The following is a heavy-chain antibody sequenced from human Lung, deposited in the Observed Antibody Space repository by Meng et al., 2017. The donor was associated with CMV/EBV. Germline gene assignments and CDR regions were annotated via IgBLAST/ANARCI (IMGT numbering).Heavy chain of an antibody. Sequence: KAYGYTFSSYEINWVRQATGLGLEWMGWMDPNSGNTGYAQKFQGRVTFTRNTAISTAYMELSSLRSEDTAVYYCARARIAALLAFDHWGQGTLVTVSS. CDR1: GYTFSSYE. V-gene: IGHV1-8*03. J-gene: IGHJ4*02. CDR3: ARARIAALLAFDH. CDR2: MDPNSGNT. D-gene: IGHD6-13*01.